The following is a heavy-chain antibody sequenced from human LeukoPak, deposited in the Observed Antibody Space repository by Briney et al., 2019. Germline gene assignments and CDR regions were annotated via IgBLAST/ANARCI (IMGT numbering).Heavy chain of an antibody. Sequence: GGSLRLSCAASGFNFGEFWMTWVRQAPGKGLEWVANIKEDGSAKYYVDSVKGRFTISRDNAKNSLYLQMNSLRAEDTAVYYCAKGGSYWDYWGQGALLTVSS. CDR2: IKEDGSAK. D-gene: IGHD1-26*01. CDR1: GFNFGEFW. V-gene: IGHV3-7*01. J-gene: IGHJ4*02. CDR3: AKGGSYWDY.